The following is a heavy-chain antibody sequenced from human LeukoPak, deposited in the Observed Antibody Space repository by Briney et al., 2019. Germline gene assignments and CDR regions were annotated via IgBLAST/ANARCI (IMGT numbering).Heavy chain of an antibody. CDR1: GGSFSSYY. V-gene: IGHV4-4*07. CDR2: IYSSGNT. CDR3: ARGPNYYDSSGYYHYFDY. Sequence: SETLSLTCTVSGGSFSSYYWTYIRQSAGKGLEWIGRIYSSGNTNYNPSLKSRVTISVDTSKNQFSLKLSSVTAADTAVYYCARGPNYYDSSGYYHYFDYWGQGTLVTVSS. D-gene: IGHD3-22*01. J-gene: IGHJ4*02.